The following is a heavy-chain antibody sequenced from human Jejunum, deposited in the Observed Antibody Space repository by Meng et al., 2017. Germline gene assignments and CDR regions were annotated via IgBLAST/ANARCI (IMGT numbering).Heavy chain of an antibody. CDR1: GYNFVDYY. V-gene: IGHV1-2*06. Sequence: QVQLVQSGTEVKKPGASGKVACKASGYNFVDYYMDWLRQAPGQGLEWMGRINPNSGATNFAQKFKGRVTMTRDMSTSTVYMELSSLRSEDTAVYYCTREAPGTYWFDPWGQGTLVTVSS. CDR2: INPNSGAT. CDR3: TREAPGTYWFDP. J-gene: IGHJ5*02.